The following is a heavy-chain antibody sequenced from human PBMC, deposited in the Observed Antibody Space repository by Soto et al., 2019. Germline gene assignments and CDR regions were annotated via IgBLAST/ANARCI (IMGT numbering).Heavy chain of an antibody. V-gene: IGHV3-15*07. D-gene: IGHD1-26*01. CDR3: TTVVLVGATMYYFDY. Sequence: GGSLRLSCAASGFTFSNAWMNWVRQAPGKGLEWVGRIKSKTDGGTTDYAAPVKGRLTISRDDSKNTLYLQMNSLKTEDTAVYYCTTVVLVGATMYYFDYWGQGTLVTVSS. J-gene: IGHJ4*02. CDR2: IKSKTDGGTT. CDR1: GFTFSNAW.